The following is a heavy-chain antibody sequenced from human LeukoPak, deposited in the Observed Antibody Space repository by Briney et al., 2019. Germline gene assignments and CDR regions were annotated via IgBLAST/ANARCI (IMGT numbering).Heavy chain of an antibody. V-gene: IGHV4-38-2*01. CDR2: IYHSGST. CDR1: GYSISSGYY. Sequence: SETLSLTCAVSGYSISSGYYWGWIRQPPGRGLEWIGSIYHSGSTYYNPSLKSRVTISVDTSKNQFSLKLSSVTAADTAVYYCARQASKYNWNVRVLFDPWGQGTLVTVSS. D-gene: IGHD1-1*01. J-gene: IGHJ5*02. CDR3: ARQASKYNWNVRVLFDP.